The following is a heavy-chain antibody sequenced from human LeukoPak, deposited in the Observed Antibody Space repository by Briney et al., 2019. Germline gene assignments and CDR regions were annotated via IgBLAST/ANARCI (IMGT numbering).Heavy chain of an antibody. J-gene: IGHJ4*02. Sequence: PSETLSLTCAVYGGFFSGYYWTWIRQPPGKGLEWIGYIYYSGSTNYNPSLKSRVTISVDTSKNQFSLKLSSVTAADTAVYYCATLGYSSSWYYYFDYWGQGTLVTVSS. CDR1: GGFFSGYY. D-gene: IGHD6-13*01. CDR2: IYYSGST. V-gene: IGHV4-59*01. CDR3: ATLGYSSSWYYYFDY.